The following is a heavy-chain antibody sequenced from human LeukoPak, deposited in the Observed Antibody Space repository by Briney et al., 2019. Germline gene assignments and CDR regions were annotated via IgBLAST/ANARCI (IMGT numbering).Heavy chain of an antibody. CDR1: GFTFSSYG. J-gene: IGHJ5*02. V-gene: IGHV3-33*01. CDR3: ARKGGSGYSDWFDP. CDR2: IWYDGSNK. Sequence: GGSLRLSCAASGFTFSSYGMHWVRQAPGKGLEWVAVIWYDGSNKYYADSVKGRFTISRDNSKNTLYLQMNSLRAEDTAAYYCARKGGSGYSDWFDPWGQGTLVTVSS. D-gene: IGHD3-10*01.